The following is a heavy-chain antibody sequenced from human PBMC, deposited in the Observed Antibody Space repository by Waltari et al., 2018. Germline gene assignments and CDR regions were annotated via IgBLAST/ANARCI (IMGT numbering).Heavy chain of an antibody. Sequence: QLQLQESGPGLVKPSETLSLTCTVSGGSISSSSYYWGWIRQPPGKGLEWIGSSYYSGSTYYHPSLKSRVTISVDTSKNQFSLMLSSVTAADTAVYYCAINVSSISSSRHAFDYWGQGTLVSVSS. J-gene: IGHJ4*02. V-gene: IGHV4-39*07. CDR2: SYYSGST. D-gene: IGHD6-13*01. CDR3: AINVSSISSSRHAFDY. CDR1: GGSISSSSYY.